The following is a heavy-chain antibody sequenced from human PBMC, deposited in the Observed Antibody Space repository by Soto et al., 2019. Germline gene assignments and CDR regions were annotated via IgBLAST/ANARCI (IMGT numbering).Heavy chain of an antibody. Sequence: GGSLRLSCAASGFTFNNFAMNWVRQAPGKGLEWVSGISGSGDNTHYADSVKGRFTISRDNSKNTLYLQMNSLRGEDTAVYYCAKSGYCFSTNCYWVLDYWGQGTLVTVSS. V-gene: IGHV3-23*01. CDR1: GFTFNNFA. CDR3: AKSGYCFSTNCYWVLDY. CDR2: ISGSGDNT. D-gene: IGHD2-2*03. J-gene: IGHJ4*02.